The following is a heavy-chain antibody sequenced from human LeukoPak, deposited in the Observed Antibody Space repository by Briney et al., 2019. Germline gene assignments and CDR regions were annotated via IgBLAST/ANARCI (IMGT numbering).Heavy chain of an antibody. J-gene: IGHJ4*02. V-gene: IGHV1-2*02. Sequence: ASVTVSCKASGYTFTGYYIHWVRQAPGQGLEWMGWINPNSGGTNYAQKYQGRVTMTRDTSISTAYMELSSLRSDDTAVYYCARDSVPLAVGGHIGTIDYWGQGTLVTVSS. D-gene: IGHD6-19*01. CDR2: INPNSGGT. CDR1: GYTFTGYY. CDR3: ARDSVPLAVGGHIGTIDY.